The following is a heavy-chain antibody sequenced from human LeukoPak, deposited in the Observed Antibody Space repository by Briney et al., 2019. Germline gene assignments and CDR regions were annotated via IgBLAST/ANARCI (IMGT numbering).Heavy chain of an antibody. D-gene: IGHD4-17*01. Sequence: ETLSLTCAVYGGSFSGYYWSWIRQPPGKGLEWIGEINHSGSTNYNPSLKSRVTISVDTSKNQFSLKLSSVTAADTAVYYCARGIGSAVTIPLFDYWGQGTLVTASS. CDR3: ARGIGSAVTIPLFDY. J-gene: IGHJ4*02. CDR1: GGSFSGYY. V-gene: IGHV4-34*01. CDR2: INHSGST.